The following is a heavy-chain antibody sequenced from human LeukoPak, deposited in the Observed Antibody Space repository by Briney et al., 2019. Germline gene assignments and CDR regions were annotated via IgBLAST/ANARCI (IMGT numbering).Heavy chain of an antibody. V-gene: IGHV4-34*01. CDR3: ARGVIAAAQGGWFDP. CDR2: INHSEST. J-gene: IGHJ5*02. CDR1: GGSFSGYY. Sequence: SETLSLTCAVYGGSFSGYYWSWIRQPPGKGLEWIGEINHSESTNYNPSLKSRVTISVDTSKNQFSLKLSSVIAADTAVYYCARGVIAAAQGGWFDPWGQGTLVTVSS. D-gene: IGHD6-13*01.